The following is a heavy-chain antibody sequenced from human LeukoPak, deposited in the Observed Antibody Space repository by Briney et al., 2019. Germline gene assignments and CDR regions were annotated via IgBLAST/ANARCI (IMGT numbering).Heavy chain of an antibody. V-gene: IGHV3-48*02. CDR1: GFIFSSYS. J-gene: IGHJ4*02. CDR3: AREGGSGSYFED. Sequence: GGSLRLSCAASGFIFSSYSMNWVRKAPGKGLEWMSYIRSSSSTTYYADSVRGRFTISRDNAKNSLYLQMNSLRDEDTAVYYCAREGGSGSYFEDWGQGTLVTVSS. D-gene: IGHD3-10*01. CDR2: IRSSSSTT.